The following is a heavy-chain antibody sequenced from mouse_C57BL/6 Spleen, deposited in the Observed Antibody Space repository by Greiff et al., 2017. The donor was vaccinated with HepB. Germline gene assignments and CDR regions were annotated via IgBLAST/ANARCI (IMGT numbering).Heavy chain of an antibody. V-gene: IGHV1-50*01. CDR3: ARWGQLRPPYAMDY. J-gene: IGHJ4*01. CDR2: IEPSDSYT. D-gene: IGHD3-2*02. CDR1: GYTFTSYW. Sequence: QVQLQQPGAELVKPGASVKLSCKASGYTFTSYWMQWVKQRPGQGLEWIGEIEPSDSYTNYNQKFKGKATLTVDTSSSTAYMQLSSLTSEDSAVYYCARWGQLRPPYAMDYWGQGTSVTVSS.